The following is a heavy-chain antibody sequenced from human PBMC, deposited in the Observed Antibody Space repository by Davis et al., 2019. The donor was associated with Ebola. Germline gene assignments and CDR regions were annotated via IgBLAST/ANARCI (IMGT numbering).Heavy chain of an antibody. D-gene: IGHD5-12*01. Sequence: GESLKTPCAASGFTFRTYGMHWVRQAPGKVLEWVAVIWSDGSNKYYADSVKGRFTISRDNSKNTLYLQTNSLRAEDTAVYYCARGSVDIVATTYNYYYGMDVWGQGTTVTVSS. CDR1: GFTFRTYG. CDR2: IWSDGSNK. CDR3: ARGSVDIVATTYNYYYGMDV. J-gene: IGHJ6*02. V-gene: IGHV3-33*08.